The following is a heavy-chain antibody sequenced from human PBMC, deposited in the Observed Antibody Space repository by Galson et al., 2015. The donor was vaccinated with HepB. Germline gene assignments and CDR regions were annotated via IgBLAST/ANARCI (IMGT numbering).Heavy chain of an antibody. J-gene: IGHJ3*01. Sequence: SLRLSCAASGFTFNNYAIHWVRQAPGKGLEWVAVISYAGNNKYYLDSVRGRFTISRDNSKNTLYLQMNSLRAEDTAVYFCARGHSSSWYGGDAFDFWGRGTMVTVSS. CDR2: ISYAGNNK. CDR1: GFTFNNYA. D-gene: IGHD6-13*01. V-gene: IGHV3-30*04. CDR3: ARGHSSSWYGGDAFDF.